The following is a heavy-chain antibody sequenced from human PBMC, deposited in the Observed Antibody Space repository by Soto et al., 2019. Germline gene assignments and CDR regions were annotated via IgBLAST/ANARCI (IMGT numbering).Heavy chain of an antibody. V-gene: IGHV4-61*01. J-gene: IGHJ4*02. CDR1: GGSVSSGSYC. Sequence: QVQLQESGPGLVKPSETLSLTCTVSGGSVSSGSYCWSWIRQPPGKGLEWIGCISYTGSTNYNPSLKSRVTISVDTSKNQFSLKLSSVTAADTAVYYCARGVLCWGQGTLFTVSS. CDR3: ARGVLC. CDR2: ISYTGST. D-gene: IGHD3-10*01.